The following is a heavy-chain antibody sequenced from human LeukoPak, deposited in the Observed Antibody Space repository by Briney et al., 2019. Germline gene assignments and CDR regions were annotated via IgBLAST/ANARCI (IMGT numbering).Heavy chain of an antibody. CDR1: GFTFDDYA. J-gene: IGHJ6*02. Sequence: GRSLRLSCAASGFTFDDYAMHWVRQAPGKGLEWVSGISWNSGSIGYADSVKGRFTIPRDNAKNSLYLQMNSLRAEDTALYYCAKDMGIGSTSSYGMDVWGQGTTVTVSS. CDR3: AKDMGIGSTSSYGMDV. D-gene: IGHD2-2*01. CDR2: ISWNSGSI. V-gene: IGHV3-9*01.